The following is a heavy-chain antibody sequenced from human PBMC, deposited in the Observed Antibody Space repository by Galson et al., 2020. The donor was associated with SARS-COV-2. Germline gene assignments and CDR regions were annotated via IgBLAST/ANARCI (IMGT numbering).Heavy chain of an antibody. J-gene: IGHJ5*02. D-gene: IGHD3-10*01. Sequence: TGGSLRLSCVGFGFTFSHYAMHWVRQAPGKGLEWVAVFGNDEGLEFYADSVKGRFTISRDNSKNTLYLQMDSLRPEDTGLYHCAKGERGVSVGPRESWGQGTLVTVSS. V-gene: IGHV3-30*04. CDR3: AKGERGVSVGPRES. CDR1: GFTFSHYA. CDR2: FGNDEGLE.